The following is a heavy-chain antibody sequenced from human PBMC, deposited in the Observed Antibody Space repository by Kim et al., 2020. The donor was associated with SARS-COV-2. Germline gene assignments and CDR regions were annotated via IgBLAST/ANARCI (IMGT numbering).Heavy chain of an antibody. CDR3: ANGQFPSRITMVRGAPYYYYYGMDV. V-gene: IGHV3-30*18. Sequence: GGSRRLSCAASGFTFSSYGMHWVRQAPGKGLEWVAVISYDGSNKYYADSVKGRFTISRDNSKNTLYLQMNSLRAEDTAMYYCANGQFPSRITMVRGAPYYYYYGMDVWGQGTTVTVSS. CDR1: GFTFSSYG. J-gene: IGHJ6*02. CDR2: ISYDGSNK. D-gene: IGHD3-10*01.